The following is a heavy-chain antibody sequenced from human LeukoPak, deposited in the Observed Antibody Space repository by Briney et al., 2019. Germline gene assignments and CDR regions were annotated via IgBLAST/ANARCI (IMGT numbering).Heavy chain of an antibody. CDR2: INHSGST. CDR3: ARKVVPAAILVWFDP. CDR1: GGSFSGYY. V-gene: IGHV4-34*01. D-gene: IGHD2-2*01. Sequence: SETLSLTCAVYGGSFSGYYWSWIRQPPGKGLEWIGEINHSGSTNYNPSLKSRVTISVDTSKNQFSLKLSSVTAADTAVYYCARKVVPAAILVWFDPWGQGTLVIVSS. J-gene: IGHJ5*02.